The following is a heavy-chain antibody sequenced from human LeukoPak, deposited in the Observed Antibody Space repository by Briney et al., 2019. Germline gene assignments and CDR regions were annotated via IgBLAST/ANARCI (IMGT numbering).Heavy chain of an antibody. CDR2: ISADSGNT. CDR3: ARDYSSSRYYFDY. D-gene: IGHD6-13*01. V-gene: IGHV1-18*04. J-gene: IGHJ4*02. CDR1: GYTFTGYY. Sequence: ASVKVSCKASGYTFTGYYMHWVRQAPGQGLEWMGWISADSGNTNYAQKLQGRVTMTADTSTSTAYMELRSLRSDDTAVYYCARDYSSSRYYFDYWGQGTLVTVSS.